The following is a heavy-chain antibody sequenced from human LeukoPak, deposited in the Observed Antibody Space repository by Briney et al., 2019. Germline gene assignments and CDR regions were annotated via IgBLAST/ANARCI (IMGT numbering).Heavy chain of an antibody. CDR2: IYYSGST. V-gene: IGHV4-61*01. CDR3: ARFIVGATVGFDY. J-gene: IGHJ4*02. Sequence: PSETLSLTCTVSGGSVSSGSYYWSWIRQPPGKGLEWIGYIYYSGSTNYNPSLKSRVTISVDTSKNQFSLKLSSVTASDTAVYYCARFIVGATVGFDYWGQGTLVTVSS. CDR1: GGSVSSGSYY. D-gene: IGHD1-26*01.